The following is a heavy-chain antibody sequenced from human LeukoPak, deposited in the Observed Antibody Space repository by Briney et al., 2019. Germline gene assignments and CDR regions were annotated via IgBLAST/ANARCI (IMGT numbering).Heavy chain of an antibody. D-gene: IGHD3-16*01. J-gene: IGHJ6*02. CDR3: AKDWGHGDYYNYGMDV. CDR2: TSYDGTYN. V-gene: IGHV3-30*18. Sequence: GRSLRLSCAASGFTFSSYGIHWVRQAPGKGLEWVAFTSYDGTYNYYADSVKGRFTISRDNSKNTLYLQMNTLRHDDTAVYSCAKDWGHGDYYNYGMDVWGQGTTVTVSS. CDR1: GFTFSSYG.